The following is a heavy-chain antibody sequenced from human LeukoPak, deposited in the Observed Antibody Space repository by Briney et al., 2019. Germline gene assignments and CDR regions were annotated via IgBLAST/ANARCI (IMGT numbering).Heavy chain of an antibody. V-gene: IGHV3-30-3*01. CDR2: ISYDGSNK. CDR1: GFTFSSYA. J-gene: IGHJ5*02. D-gene: IGHD3-10*01. CDR3: ARNGWDRGPPNWFDP. Sequence: PGGSLRLSCAASGFTFSSYAMHWVRQAPGKGLEWVAVISYDGSNKYYADSVKGRFTISRDNSKNTLYLQMNSLRAEDTAVYYCARNGWDRGPPNWFDPWGQGTLVTVSS.